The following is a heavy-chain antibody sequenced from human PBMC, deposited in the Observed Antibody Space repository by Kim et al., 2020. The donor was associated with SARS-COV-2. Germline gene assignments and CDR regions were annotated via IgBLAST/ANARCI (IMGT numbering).Heavy chain of an antibody. CDR1: GGTFSSYA. Sequence: SVKVSCKASGGTFSSYAISWVRQAPGQGLEWMGGIIPIFGTANYAQKFQGRVTITADESTSTAYMELSSLRSEDTAVYYCASDRGSPLSGAYYYGMDVWGQGTTVTVSS. D-gene: IGHD1-26*01. CDR3: ASDRGSPLSGAYYYGMDV. J-gene: IGHJ6*02. V-gene: IGHV1-69*13. CDR2: IIPIFGTA.